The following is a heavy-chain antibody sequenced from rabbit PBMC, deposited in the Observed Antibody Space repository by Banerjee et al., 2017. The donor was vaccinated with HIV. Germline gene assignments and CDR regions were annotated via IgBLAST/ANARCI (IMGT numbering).Heavy chain of an antibody. CDR2: IYTGSVST. V-gene: IGHV1S45*01. Sequence: EESGGDLVKPEGSLTLTCTASGFTISSSYWICWVRQAPGKGLEWIGCIYTGSVSTYYANWAKGRFTISKSSSTTVTLQMTRLTAADTATYFCARGSAYAGAGYALWGQGTLVTVS. J-gene: IGHJ4*01. CDR3: ARGSAYAGAGYAL. D-gene: IGHD4-2*01. CDR1: GFTISSSYW.